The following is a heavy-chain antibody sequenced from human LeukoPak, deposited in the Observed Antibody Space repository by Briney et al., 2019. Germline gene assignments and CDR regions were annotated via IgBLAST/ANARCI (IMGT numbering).Heavy chain of an antibody. V-gene: IGHV3-66*01. CDR3: ARDLSYASDY. Sequence: PGGSLRPSCAASGFTVSSNYMSWVRQAPGKGLEWVSVIYSGGSTYYADSVKGRFTISRDNSKNTLYLQMNSLRAEDTAVYYCARDLSYASDYWGQGTLVTVSS. D-gene: IGHD2-2*01. CDR1: GFTVSSNY. J-gene: IGHJ4*02. CDR2: IYSGGST.